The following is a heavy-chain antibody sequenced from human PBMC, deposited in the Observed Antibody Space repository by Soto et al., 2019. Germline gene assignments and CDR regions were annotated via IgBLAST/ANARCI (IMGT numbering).Heavy chain of an antibody. CDR1: GNSISGTSSF. Sequence: QLQLRESGPGLVKPSETLSLTCTVSGNSISGTSSFWAWIRQPPGQNLEWIGSVYYTGSTSYNSSLKSRVSISIDTSKNQFSLSLNSVTAADTAVYYCTRRVRSTGLLDYWGQGALVTVSS. V-gene: IGHV4-39*01. CDR2: VYYTGST. CDR3: TRRVRSTGLLDY. D-gene: IGHD4-4*01. J-gene: IGHJ4*02.